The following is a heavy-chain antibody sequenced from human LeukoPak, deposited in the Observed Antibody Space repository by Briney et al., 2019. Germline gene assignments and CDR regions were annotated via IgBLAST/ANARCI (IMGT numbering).Heavy chain of an antibody. D-gene: IGHD4-17*01. CDR3: ARDYGDYDFDY. Sequence: GGSLRLSCAASGFTFSSYWMHWVRQAPGKGLEWVSSISSSSSYIYYADSVKGRFTISRDNSKNTLYLQMNSLRAEDTAVYYCARDYGDYDFDYWGQGTLVTVSS. V-gene: IGHV3-21*01. CDR2: ISSSSSYI. J-gene: IGHJ4*02. CDR1: GFTFSSYW.